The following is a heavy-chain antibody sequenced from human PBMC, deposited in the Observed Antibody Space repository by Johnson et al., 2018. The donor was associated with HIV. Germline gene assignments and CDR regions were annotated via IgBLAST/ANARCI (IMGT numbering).Heavy chain of an antibody. CDR3: TTERGEPLIGADAFDI. D-gene: IGHD3-16*01. J-gene: IGHJ3*02. V-gene: IGHV3-15*01. Sequence: VQLVESGGGLVQPGGSLRLSCAASGFTFSNAWMSWVRQAPGKGLEWVGRIKSKTDGGTTDYAAPVKGRFTISRDDSKNTLYLQMNSLKTEDTAVYYCTTERGEPLIGADAFDIWGQGTMVTVSS. CDR2: IKSKTDGGTT. CDR1: GFTFSNAW.